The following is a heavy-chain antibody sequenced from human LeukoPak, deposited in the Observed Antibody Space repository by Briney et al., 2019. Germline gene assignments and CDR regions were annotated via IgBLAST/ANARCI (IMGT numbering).Heavy chain of an antibody. V-gene: IGHV4-34*01. Sequence: SETLSLTCPVYGGSLSGFYWGWDRPPPREGRGWDGAINHRGSPNYTPSLQSRVTISVDTSKNQFSLKLSSVTAADTAVYYCARGKTWTYCSGGSCSRYYYYGMDVWGKGTAATVSS. CDR3: ARGKTWTYCSGGSCSRYYYYGMDV. CDR1: GGSLSGFY. CDR2: INHRGSP. D-gene: IGHD2-15*01. J-gene: IGHJ6*04.